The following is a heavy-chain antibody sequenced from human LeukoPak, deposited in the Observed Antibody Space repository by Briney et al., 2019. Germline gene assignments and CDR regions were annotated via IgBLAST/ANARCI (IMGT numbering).Heavy chain of an antibody. V-gene: IGHV3-49*04. Sequence: GGTLSLSCTASGFTFGDYAMSWVRQPPGDGLERVGFISSKAYGGTTEYAASVKGRFTISRDDSKSIAYLQMNSLKTEDTAVYYCTRDPLPYYYGSGSYNFWGQGTLVTVSS. CDR3: TRDPLPYYYGSGSYNF. CDR2: ISSKAYGGTT. J-gene: IGHJ4*02. D-gene: IGHD3-10*01. CDR1: GFTFGDYA.